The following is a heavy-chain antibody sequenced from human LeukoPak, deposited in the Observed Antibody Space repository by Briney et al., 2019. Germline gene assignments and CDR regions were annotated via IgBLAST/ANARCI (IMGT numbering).Heavy chain of an antibody. V-gene: IGHV3-30*02. J-gene: IGHJ4*02. CDR2: IRYDGSNK. Sequence: GSLRLSCAASGFTFGSYGMHWVRQAPGKGLEWVAFIRYDGSNKYYADSVKGRFTIPRDNSKNTLYLQMNSLRAEDTAVYYCAKGSGSYYSLDYWGQGTLVTVSS. CDR3: AKGSGSYYSLDY. D-gene: IGHD1-26*01. CDR1: GFTFGSYG.